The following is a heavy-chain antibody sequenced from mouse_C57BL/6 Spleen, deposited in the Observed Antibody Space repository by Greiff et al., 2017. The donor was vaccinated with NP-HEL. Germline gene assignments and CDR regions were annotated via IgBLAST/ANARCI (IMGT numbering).Heavy chain of an antibody. CDR2: LSYDGSS. CDR3: ARVNYSNYPDY. J-gene: IGHJ2*01. Sequence: EVQLQESGPGLVKPSQSLSLTCSVTGYSITSGSYWNCIRQFPGNQLEWMGYLSYDGSSTYNPSLKHRISITRDTSKNQFFLKLNSVTTEDTATYYCARVNYSNYPDYWGQGTTLTVSS. D-gene: IGHD2-5*01. V-gene: IGHV3-6*01. CDR1: GYSITSGSY.